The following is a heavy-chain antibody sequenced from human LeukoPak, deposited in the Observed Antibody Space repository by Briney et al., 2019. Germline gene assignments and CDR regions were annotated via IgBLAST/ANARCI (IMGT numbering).Heavy chain of an antibody. Sequence: GASVKVSCKASGYTFTTYDINWVRQATGQGLEWMGYMNPNSDNTGYAQKFQGRVTITKNTSISTAYMDLSSLRSEDTAVYYCVRETFDSWGQGTLVTVSS. V-gene: IGHV1-8*03. CDR2: MNPNSDNT. CDR3: VRETFDS. J-gene: IGHJ4*02. CDR1: GYTFTTYD.